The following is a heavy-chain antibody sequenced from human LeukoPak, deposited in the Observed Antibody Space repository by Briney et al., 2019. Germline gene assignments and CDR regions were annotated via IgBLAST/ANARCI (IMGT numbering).Heavy chain of an antibody. D-gene: IGHD6-13*01. CDR3: ARDMLLVCSSTFFDY. J-gene: IGHJ4*02. V-gene: IGHV3-7*03. CDR1: GFTFSSYW. CDR2: IKQDGSEK. Sequence: GGSLRLSCAASGFTFSSYWMSWVRQAPGKGLEWVANIKQDGSEKYYVDSVKGRFTISRDNAKNSLYLQMNSLRAEDTAVYYCARDMLLVCSSTFFDYWGQGTLVTVSS.